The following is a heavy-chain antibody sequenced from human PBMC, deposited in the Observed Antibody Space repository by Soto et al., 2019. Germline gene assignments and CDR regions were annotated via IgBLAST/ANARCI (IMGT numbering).Heavy chain of an antibody. Sequence: QVQLVQSGAEVKKPGASVKVSCKASGYIFTNYYIHWVRQAPGQGLEWMAIINPLPTSGSTNYAQKFQGRVTVTRDTSTRTVYLELSSLRSDDTAVYYCARDLAAAASWGQGTLVTVSS. CDR1: GYIFTNYY. J-gene: IGHJ5*02. D-gene: IGHD6-13*01. CDR3: ARDLAAAAS. CDR2: INPLPTSGST. V-gene: IGHV1-46*01.